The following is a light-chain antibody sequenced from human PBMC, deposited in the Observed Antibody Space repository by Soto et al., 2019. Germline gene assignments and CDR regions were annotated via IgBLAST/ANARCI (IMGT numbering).Light chain of an antibody. Sequence: EIAITQSPLSLAVTPGEPASISCRSSQTLLHSNGYTYLDWYLQKPGQSPQLLIYLGSNRASGVPDRFSGSGSGTDFTLNISRVEAEDVGIFYCMQGLRPMYNFGHGT. CDR2: LGS. J-gene: IGKJ2*01. CDR3: MQGLRPMYN. V-gene: IGKV2-28*01. CDR1: QTLLHSNGYTY.